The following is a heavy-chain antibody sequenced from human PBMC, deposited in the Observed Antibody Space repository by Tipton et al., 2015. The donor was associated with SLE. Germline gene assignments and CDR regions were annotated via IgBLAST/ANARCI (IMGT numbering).Heavy chain of an antibody. J-gene: IGHJ4*02. CDR2: IRQDGSEK. CDR1: GFTFSRYA. D-gene: IGHD2-21*01. V-gene: IGHV3-7*01. CDR3: AGTGPVAY. Sequence: SLRLSCTASGFTFSRYAMTWVRQAPGKGLEWVANIRQDGSEKNYVDSVKGRFTISRDNAKNALYLQMNSLRVEDTAVYFCAGTGPVAYWGQGTLVTVSS.